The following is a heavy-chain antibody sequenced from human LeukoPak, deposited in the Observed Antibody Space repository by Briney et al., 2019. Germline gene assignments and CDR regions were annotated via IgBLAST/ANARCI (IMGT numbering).Heavy chain of an antibody. CDR2: IIPIFGIA. CDR1: GGTFSSYG. J-gene: IGHJ4*02. CDR3: ARVDTAIAFDY. Sequence: SVKVYCKASGGTFSSYGISWVRQAPGQGLEWMGRIIPIFGIANYAQKFQGRVTITADKSTSTAYMELSSLRSEDTAVYYCARVDTAIAFDYWGQGTLVTVSS. D-gene: IGHD5-18*01. V-gene: IGHV1-69*04.